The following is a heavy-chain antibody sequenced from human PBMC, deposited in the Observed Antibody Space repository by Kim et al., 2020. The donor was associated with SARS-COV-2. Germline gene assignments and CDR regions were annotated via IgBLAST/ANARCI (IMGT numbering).Heavy chain of an antibody. J-gene: IGHJ5*02. CDR2: ISPSSYYI. Sequence: GGSLRLSCAASISTFSDYSMTWVRQAPGKGLEWVSYISPSSYYIYYADSVKGRFTISRDNPKKSLYLQMNSLRPEDTAVYYCAGVRDRGLGSVPSWGQGTLVAVSS. CDR1: ISTFSDYS. D-gene: IGHD3-10*01. V-gene: IGHV3-21*01. CDR3: AGVRDRGLGSVPS.